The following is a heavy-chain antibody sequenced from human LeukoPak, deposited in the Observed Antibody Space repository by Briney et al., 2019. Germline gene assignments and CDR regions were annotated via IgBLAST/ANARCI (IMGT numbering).Heavy chain of an antibody. V-gene: IGHV3-7*01. CDR2: IRQDGSQK. Sequence: GGSLRLSCAASGFTFSSYWMSWVRQAPGKGLEWVATIRQDGSQKYYVDSVRGRFTISRDNAENSLYLQMNSLRAEDTAVYYCAREDQATVSGVGFDYWGQGTLVTVSS. J-gene: IGHJ4*02. CDR1: GFTFSSYW. CDR3: AREDQATVSGVGFDY. D-gene: IGHD4-11*01.